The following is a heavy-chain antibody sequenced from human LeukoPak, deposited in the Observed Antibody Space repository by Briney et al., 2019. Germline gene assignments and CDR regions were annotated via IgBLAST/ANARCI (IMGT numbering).Heavy chain of an antibody. CDR2: VTGSGTYT. Sequence: GGSLTLSCTASGFTFSSSAMSWVRQAPGKGLEWASSVTGSGTYTYVTDSVKDRFTISRDNSKNTLYLQMSSLRADDTALYYCARGQWLVTSSFDSWGQGTLVTVSS. D-gene: IGHD6-19*01. V-gene: IGHV3-23*01. J-gene: IGHJ4*02. CDR3: ARGQWLVTSSFDS. CDR1: GFTFSSSA.